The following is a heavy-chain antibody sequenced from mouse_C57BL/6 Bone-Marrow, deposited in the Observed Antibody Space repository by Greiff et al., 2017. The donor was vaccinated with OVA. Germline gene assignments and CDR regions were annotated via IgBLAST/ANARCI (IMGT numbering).Heavy chain of an antibody. V-gene: IGHV5-12*01. D-gene: IGHD1-1*01. Sequence: DVHLVESGGGLVQPGGSLKLSCAASGFTFTDYYMYWVRQTPEKRLEWVAYISHGGGSTYYPDTVKGRFTISRDNAKNTLYLQMSRLRSEDTAMYYCARPFSTTVVATGAMDYWGQGTSVTVSS. J-gene: IGHJ4*01. CDR2: ISHGGGST. CDR1: GFTFTDYY. CDR3: ARPFSTTVVATGAMDY.